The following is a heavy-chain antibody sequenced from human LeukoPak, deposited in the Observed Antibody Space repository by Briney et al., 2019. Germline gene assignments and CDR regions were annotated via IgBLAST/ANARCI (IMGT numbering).Heavy chain of an antibody. CDR3: ARAVGYCSSTSCYTVYYYMDV. V-gene: IGHV1-69*13. CDR1: GCTFSSYA. D-gene: IGHD2-2*02. Sequence: ASVKVSCKASGCTFSSYAISWVRQAPGQGLEWMGGIIPIFGTANYAQKFQGRVTITADESTSTAYMELSSLRSEDTAVYYCARAVGYCSSTSCYTVYYYMDVWGKGTTVTVSS. CDR2: IIPIFGTA. J-gene: IGHJ6*03.